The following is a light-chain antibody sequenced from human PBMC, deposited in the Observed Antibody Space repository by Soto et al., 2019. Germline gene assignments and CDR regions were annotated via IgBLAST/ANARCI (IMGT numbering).Light chain of an antibody. J-gene: IGKJ4*01. CDR2: AAS. CDR1: QGIRND. V-gene: IGKV1-6*01. Sequence: AIQVTQSPSSLSASVGDRVTITCRASQGIRNDLGWFQQRPGKAPRLLIYAASYLQSGVPSRFSGSGYGTDFTLTINSLQPEDFATYYCLQEYTYPLTFGGGTRVEIK. CDR3: LQEYTYPLT.